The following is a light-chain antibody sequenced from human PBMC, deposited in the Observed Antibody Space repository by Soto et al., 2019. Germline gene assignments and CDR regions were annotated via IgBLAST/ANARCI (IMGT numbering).Light chain of an antibody. CDR3: NSYAGSNNWV. CDR1: SSDVGGYNY. Sequence: QSVLTQPPSASGSPGQSVTISCTGTSSDVGGYNYVSWYQQHPGKAPKLMLYEVSKRPSGVPDRFSGSKSGNTASLTVSGLQAEDEADYYCNSYAGSNNWVFGGGTQVPVL. J-gene: IGLJ3*02. CDR2: EVS. V-gene: IGLV2-8*01.